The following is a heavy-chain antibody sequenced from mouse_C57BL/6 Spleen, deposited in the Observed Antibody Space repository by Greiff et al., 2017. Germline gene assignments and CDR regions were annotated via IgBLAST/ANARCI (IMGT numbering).Heavy chain of an antibody. CDR3: AGSNYYGSSSFAY. D-gene: IGHD1-1*01. V-gene: IGHV1-69*01. CDR1: GYTFTSYW. Sequence: QVQLQQSGAELVMPGASVKLSCKASGYTFTSYWMHWVKQRPGQGLEWIGEIDPSDSYTNYNQKFKGKSTLTVDNSSSTAYMQLSSLTSEDSAVYDCAGSNYYGSSSFAYWGQGTLVTFSA. CDR2: IDPSDSYT. J-gene: IGHJ3*01.